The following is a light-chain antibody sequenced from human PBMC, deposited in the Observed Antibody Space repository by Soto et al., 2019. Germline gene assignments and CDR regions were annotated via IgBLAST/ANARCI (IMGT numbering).Light chain of an antibody. CDR3: QKFNSAPLT. CDR2: AAS. V-gene: IGKV1-27*01. Sequence: IRKTEGRACLSTPVRARVTLPCRASQGIRNYLAWYQQKPGKVPKLLIYAASTLQSGVPSRFSGSGSGTDFTLTISSLQPEDVATYYCQKFNSAPLTFGGGTKVDIK. CDR1: QGIRNY. J-gene: IGKJ4*01.